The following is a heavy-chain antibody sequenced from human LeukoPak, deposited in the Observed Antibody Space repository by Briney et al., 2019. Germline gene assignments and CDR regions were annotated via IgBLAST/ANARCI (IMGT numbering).Heavy chain of an antibody. CDR2: ISRAGDYS. J-gene: IGHJ4*02. CDR3: ARDLMAVAGTGFDY. D-gene: IGHD6-19*01. Sequence: PGGSLRLSCVASGFTFSSYCMNWVRQAPGKGLEWVSSISRAGDYSYSEDSVKGRFTISRDNAKDSLYLQLNSLRAEDTAIYYCARDLMAVAGTGFDYWGQGALVTVSS. CDR1: GFTFSSYC. V-gene: IGHV3-21*01.